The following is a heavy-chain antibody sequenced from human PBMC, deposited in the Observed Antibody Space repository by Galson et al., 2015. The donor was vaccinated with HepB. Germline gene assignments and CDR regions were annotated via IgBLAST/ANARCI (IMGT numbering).Heavy chain of an antibody. CDR3: ASLTIA. Sequence: LRLSCAVSGFTVSSNYMTWVRQAPGKGLEWVSVIHNTGNTYYADSVKGRFTISRDNSKNTLYLQMNSLRAENTVVYYCASLTIAWGQGTLVTVSS. CDR1: GFTVSSNY. V-gene: IGHV3-53*01. J-gene: IGHJ4*02. CDR2: IHNTGNT. D-gene: IGHD3-10*01.